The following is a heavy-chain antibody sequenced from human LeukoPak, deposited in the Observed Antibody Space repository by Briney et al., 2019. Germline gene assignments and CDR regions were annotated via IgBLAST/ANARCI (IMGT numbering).Heavy chain of an antibody. CDR3: ARDDSTMINGMDV. V-gene: IGHV3-20*01. CDR2: INWNGGST. Sequence: PGGSLRLSCAASGFTFSNAWMSWVRQAPGKGLEWVSGINWNGGSTGYADSVKGRFTISRDNAKNSLYLQMNSLRAEDTALYHCARDDSTMINGMDVWGQGTTVTVSS. D-gene: IGHD3-22*01. CDR1: GFTFSNAW. J-gene: IGHJ6*02.